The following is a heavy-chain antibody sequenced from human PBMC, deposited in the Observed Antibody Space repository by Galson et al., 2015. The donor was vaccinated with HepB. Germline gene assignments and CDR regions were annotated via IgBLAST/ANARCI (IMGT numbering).Heavy chain of an antibody. D-gene: IGHD3-3*01. J-gene: IGHJ6*02. CDR1: GFTFSNAW. CDR2: IKSKTDGGTT. Sequence: SLRLSCAASGFTFSNAWMNWVRQAPGKGLEWVGRIKSKTDGGTTDYAAPVKGRFTISRDDSKNTLYLQMNSLKTEDTAVYYCTTDLTIFGVVGGDYYYYGMDVWGQGTTVTVSS. CDR3: TTDLTIFGVVGGDYYYYGMDV. V-gene: IGHV3-15*07.